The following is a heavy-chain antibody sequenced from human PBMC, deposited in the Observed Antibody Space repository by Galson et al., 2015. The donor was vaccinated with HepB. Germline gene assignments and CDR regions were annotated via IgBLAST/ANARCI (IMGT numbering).Heavy chain of an antibody. Sequence: SLRLSCAASGFTFSSYAMHWVRQAPGKGLEWVAVISYDGSNKYYADSVKGRFTISRDNSKNTLYLQMNSLRAEDTAVYYCARGGELGYCSGGSCYSFNAFDSWGQGTMVTVSS. CDR3: ARGGELGYCSGGSCYSFNAFDS. D-gene: IGHD2-15*01. CDR1: GFTFSSYA. J-gene: IGHJ3*02. V-gene: IGHV3-30*04. CDR2: ISYDGSNK.